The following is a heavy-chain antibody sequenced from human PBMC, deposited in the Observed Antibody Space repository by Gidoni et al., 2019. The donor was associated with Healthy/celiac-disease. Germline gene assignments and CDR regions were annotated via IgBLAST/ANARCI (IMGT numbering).Heavy chain of an antibody. CDR1: GGSFSGYY. CDR2: INHSGST. Sequence: QVQLQQWGAGLLKPSEPLSLTCAVYGGSFSGYYWSWIRQPPGKGLEWIGEINHSGSTNSNPSLKSRVTISVDTSKNQFSLKLSSVTAADTAVYYCARGLVRYCSRTSCPTYMDVWGKGTTVTVSS. V-gene: IGHV4-34*01. CDR3: ARGLVRYCSRTSCPTYMDV. J-gene: IGHJ6*03. D-gene: IGHD2-2*01.